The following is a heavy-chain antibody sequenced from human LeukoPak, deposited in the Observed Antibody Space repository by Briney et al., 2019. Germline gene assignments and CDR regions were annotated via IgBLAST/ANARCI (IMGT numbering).Heavy chain of an antibody. V-gene: IGHV4-34*01. J-gene: IGHJ6*02. D-gene: IGHD3-9*01. CDR1: GGSFSGYY. Sequence: SETLSLTCAVYGGSFSGYYWSWIRQPPGKGLEWIGEINHSGRTNYNPSPKSRVTISVDTSKNQFSLKLSSVTAADTAVYYCASGGYYDILTGYPPDYYYYYGMDVWGQGTTVTVSS. CDR2: INHSGRT. CDR3: ASGGYYDILTGYPPDYYYYYGMDV.